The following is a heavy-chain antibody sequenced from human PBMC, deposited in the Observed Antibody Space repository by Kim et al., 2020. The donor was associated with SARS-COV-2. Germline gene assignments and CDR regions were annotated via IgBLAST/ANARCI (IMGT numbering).Heavy chain of an antibody. CDR2: SINGGHT. D-gene: IGHD5-18*01. CDR3: AKDVTF. J-gene: IGHJ4*02. V-gene: IGHV3-23*01. Sequence: SINGGHTHYADFVKGRFTIARDNSKSTLYLQMNSLRAEDTARYYCAKDVTFWGQGTLVTVSS.